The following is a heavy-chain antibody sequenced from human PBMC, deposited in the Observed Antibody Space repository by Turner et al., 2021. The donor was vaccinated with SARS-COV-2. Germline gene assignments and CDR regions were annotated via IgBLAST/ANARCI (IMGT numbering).Heavy chain of an antibody. Sequence: EVQLVESGGGLVQPGRSLRLSCAASGFTFDDYAMHWVRQAPGKGLEWVLGISWNSGSIGYADSVKGRFTISRDNDKNYLYLQMNSLRAEDTALYYCAKDRATGYYYYGMDVWGQGTTVTVSS. J-gene: IGHJ6*02. CDR3: AKDRATGYYYYGMDV. V-gene: IGHV3-9*01. CDR2: ISWNSGSI. CDR1: GFTFDDYA. D-gene: IGHD5-12*01.